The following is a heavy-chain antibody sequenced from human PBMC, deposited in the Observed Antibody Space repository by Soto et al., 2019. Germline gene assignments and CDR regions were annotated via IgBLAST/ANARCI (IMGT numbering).Heavy chain of an antibody. CDR2: ISGNGGST. Sequence: PGGSLRLSCAASGFNFRSYVRSWVRQAPGKGLEWVSGISGNGGSTYYADSVKGRFAISRDNSKNTLYLQMNSLRAEDTAVFYCAKLSSTSCFTCSNWFDPWGQGTLVTVSS. CDR1: GFNFRSYV. CDR3: AKLSSTSCFTCSNWFDP. D-gene: IGHD2-2*02. V-gene: IGHV3-23*01. J-gene: IGHJ5*02.